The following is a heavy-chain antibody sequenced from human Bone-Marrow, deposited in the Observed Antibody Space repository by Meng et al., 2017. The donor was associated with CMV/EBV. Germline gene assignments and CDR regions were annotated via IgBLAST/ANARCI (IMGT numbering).Heavy chain of an antibody. J-gene: IGHJ3*02. V-gene: IGHV1-46*01. CDR2: INPSGGST. CDR1: GYTFTSYY. D-gene: IGHD2-8*02. Sequence: ASVKVSCKASGYTFTSYYMHWVRQAPGQGLEWMGIINPSGGSTSYAQKFQGRVTMTRDTSTSTVYMELSSLRSKDTAVYYCARVGVWGDAFDIWGQGTMVTVSS. CDR3: ARVGVWGDAFDI.